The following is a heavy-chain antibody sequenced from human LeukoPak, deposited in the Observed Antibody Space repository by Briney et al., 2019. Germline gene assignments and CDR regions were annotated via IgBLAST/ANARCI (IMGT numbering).Heavy chain of an antibody. Sequence: PSETLSLTCTVSGGSISSYYWSWIRQPPGKGLEWIGYIYYSGSTNYNPSLKSRVTISVDTSKNQFSLKVSSVTAADTAVYYCAKFATVTVPNWLDFWGQGILVTVSS. CDR2: IYYSGST. J-gene: IGHJ5*01. CDR1: GGSISSYY. D-gene: IGHD4-17*01. V-gene: IGHV4-59*01. CDR3: AKFATVTVPNWLDF.